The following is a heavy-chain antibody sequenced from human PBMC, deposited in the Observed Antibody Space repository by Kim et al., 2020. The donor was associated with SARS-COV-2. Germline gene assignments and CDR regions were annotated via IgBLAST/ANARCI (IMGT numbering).Heavy chain of an antibody. Sequence: AQKFQGRVTMTRDTSISTAYMELSRLRSDDTAVYYCARGTAAAGSGYFDLWGRGTLVTVSS. J-gene: IGHJ2*01. CDR3: ARGTAAAGSGYFDL. D-gene: IGHD6-13*01. V-gene: IGHV1-2*02.